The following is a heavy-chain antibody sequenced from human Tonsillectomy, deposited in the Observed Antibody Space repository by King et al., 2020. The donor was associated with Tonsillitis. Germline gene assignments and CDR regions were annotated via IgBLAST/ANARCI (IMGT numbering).Heavy chain of an antibody. J-gene: IGHJ3*02. Sequence: VQLVESGGGLIQPGGSLRLSCAASGHTVSSTYMSWVRQAPGKGLEWVSIIYSGGTTYYADSVKGRFTISRDNSRNTLYLQMNSLRAEDTAVYYCAPNYYDGTGYDPDTSEIWGQGTMVTVS. CDR3: APNYYDGTGYDPDTSEI. CDR1: GHTVSSTY. V-gene: IGHV3-53*01. D-gene: IGHD3-22*01. CDR2: IYSGGTT.